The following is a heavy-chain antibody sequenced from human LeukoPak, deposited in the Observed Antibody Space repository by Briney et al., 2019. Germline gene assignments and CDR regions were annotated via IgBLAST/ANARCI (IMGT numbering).Heavy chain of an antibody. Sequence: SETLSLTCTVSGGSISSYYWGWIRQPPGKGLEWMGYIYYSGSTNYNPSLKSRVTISVDTSKNQFSLKLSSVTAADTAVYYCARGKYYYDSSGYNDAFDIWGQGTMVTVSS. CDR2: IYYSGST. J-gene: IGHJ3*02. V-gene: IGHV4-59*01. CDR1: GGSISSYY. D-gene: IGHD3-22*01. CDR3: ARGKYYYDSSGYNDAFDI.